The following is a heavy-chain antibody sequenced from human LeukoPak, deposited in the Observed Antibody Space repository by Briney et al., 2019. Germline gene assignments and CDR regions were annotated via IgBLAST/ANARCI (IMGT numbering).Heavy chain of an antibody. CDR3: AKAVVGYCSSTSCFVFDY. V-gene: IGHV3-23*01. CDR1: GFTFSSYA. CDR2: ISGSGGST. Sequence: PGGSLRLSCAASGFTFSSYAMSWVRQAPGKGLEWVSAISGSGGSTYYADSVKGRFAISRDNSKNTLYLQMNSLRDEDTAVYYCAKAVVGYCSSTSCFVFDYWGQGSLVTVSS. J-gene: IGHJ4*02. D-gene: IGHD2-2*01.